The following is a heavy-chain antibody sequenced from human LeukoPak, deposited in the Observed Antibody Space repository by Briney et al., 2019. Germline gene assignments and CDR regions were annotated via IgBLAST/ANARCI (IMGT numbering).Heavy chain of an antibody. CDR1: SDSTTSYY. Sequence: TLSPTCTVSSDSTTSYYWSWIRQHAGEGLEWIGRIYSSGSTEYKPSLKSRVTMSVDTSKNQFSLKLSSVTAADTAVYYCARDPSAVAGYFDCWGQGPLVTVSA. CDR2: IYSSGST. J-gene: IGHJ4*01. V-gene: IGHV4-4*07. D-gene: IGHD6-19*01. CDR3: ARDPSAVAGYFDC.